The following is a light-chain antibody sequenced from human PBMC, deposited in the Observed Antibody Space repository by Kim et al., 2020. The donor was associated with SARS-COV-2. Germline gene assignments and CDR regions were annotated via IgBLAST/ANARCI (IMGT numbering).Light chain of an antibody. Sequence: QSALTQPASVSRSPGQSITISCTGTSSDVGGYNYVSWYQQHPGKAPKLMIYDVSKRPSGVSNRFSGSKSGNTASLTISGLQAEDEADYYCSSYTTSSTWVFGAGTQLTVL. CDR1: SSDVGGYNY. CDR3: SSYTTSSTWV. V-gene: IGLV2-14*01. J-gene: IGLJ3*02. CDR2: DVS.